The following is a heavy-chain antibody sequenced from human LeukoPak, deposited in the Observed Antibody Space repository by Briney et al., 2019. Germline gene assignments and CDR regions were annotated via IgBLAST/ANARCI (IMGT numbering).Heavy chain of an antibody. CDR1: GLSVSDSY. Sequence: PGGSLRLSCAAAGLSVSDSYLTWVRQTPGKGLEWVSVIYSAGTTYFADSVKGRFTVYRDTSKNTLDLQMDSLRVDDTAVYFWAGGVGNFGLRRGGIGWGGGSYYYYYMDVWGKGTAVTVSS. CDR3: AGGVGNFGLRRGGIGWGGGSYYYYYMDV. V-gene: IGHV3-53*01. D-gene: IGHD3-10*01. J-gene: IGHJ6*03. CDR2: IYSAGTT.